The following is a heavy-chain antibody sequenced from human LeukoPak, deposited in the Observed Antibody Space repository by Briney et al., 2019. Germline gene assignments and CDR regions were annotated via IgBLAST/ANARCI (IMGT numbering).Heavy chain of an antibody. CDR1: GYAFTDYY. J-gene: IGHJ4*02. CDR3: ARQRRYCGGDCYSGYFDY. CDR2: IYPADSDT. D-gene: IGHD2-21*02. V-gene: IGHV5-51*01. Sequence: GESLKISCQGSGYAFTDYYIGWVRRMPGKGLEWMGIIYPADSDTRYSPSFQGQVTISADKSISTAYPQWRSLKASDTAMYFCARQRRYCGGDCYSGYFDYWGQGTLVTVSS.